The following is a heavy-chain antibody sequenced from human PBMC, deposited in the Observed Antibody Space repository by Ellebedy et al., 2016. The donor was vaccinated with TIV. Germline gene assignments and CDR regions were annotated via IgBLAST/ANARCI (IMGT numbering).Heavy chain of an antibody. V-gene: IGHV1-69*13. CDR3: ARVGSSGPLDI. Sequence: ASVKVSCKASGYTFTSYGISWVRQAPGQGLEWMGGIIPIFGTANYAQKFQGRVTITADESTGTAYMELSSLRSEDTAVYYCARVGSSGPLDIWGQGTMVTVSS. J-gene: IGHJ3*02. CDR2: IIPIFGTA. CDR1: GYTFTSYG. D-gene: IGHD6-19*01.